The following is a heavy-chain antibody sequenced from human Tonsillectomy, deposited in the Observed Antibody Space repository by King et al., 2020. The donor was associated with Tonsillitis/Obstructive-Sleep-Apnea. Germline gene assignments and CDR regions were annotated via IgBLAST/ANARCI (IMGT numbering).Heavy chain of an antibody. J-gene: IGHJ3*02. CDR2: ISSSGSIT. CDR3: ARDRYIVVIPAAVDAFDI. V-gene: IGHV3-48*03. CDR1: GFTFSSYE. D-gene: IGHD2-2*01. Sequence: VQLVESGGGLVQPGGSLRLSCAASGFTFSSYELTWVRQAPGKGLEWISFISSSGSITYYADSVKGRFTISRENAKNSLYLQMNSLRADDTAVYYCARDRYIVVIPAAVDAFDIWGQGTMVTVSS.